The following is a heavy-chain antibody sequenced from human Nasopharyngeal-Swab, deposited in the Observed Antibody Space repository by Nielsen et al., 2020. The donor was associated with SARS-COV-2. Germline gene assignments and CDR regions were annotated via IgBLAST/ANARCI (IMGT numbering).Heavy chain of an antibody. Sequence: SVKVSCKASGYTFTSYYMHWVRQAPGQGLEWMGWINPNSGGTNYAQKFQGRVTMTRDTSISTAYMELSRLRSDDTAVYYCARDDLTAYDAFDIWGQGTMVTVSS. D-gene: IGHD7-27*01. J-gene: IGHJ3*02. CDR1: GYTFTSYY. CDR2: INPNSGGT. CDR3: ARDDLTAYDAFDI. V-gene: IGHV1-2*02.